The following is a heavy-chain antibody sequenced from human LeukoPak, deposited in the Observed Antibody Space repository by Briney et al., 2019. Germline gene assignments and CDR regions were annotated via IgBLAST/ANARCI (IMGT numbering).Heavy chain of an antibody. CDR1: RFTFSSYW. D-gene: IGHD3-22*01. V-gene: IGHV3-7*03. J-gene: IGHJ4*02. CDR3: SRGDYDSSGYTYYFAY. CDR2: IKQDGSEK. Sequence: GGSLRLSCAASRFTFSSYWMSWVRQAPGKGLEWVANIKQDGSEKYYVDSVKGRFTISRDNAKNSLLLQMNSLRAEDTAMYYCSRGDYDSSGYTYYFAYWGQGTLVTVSS.